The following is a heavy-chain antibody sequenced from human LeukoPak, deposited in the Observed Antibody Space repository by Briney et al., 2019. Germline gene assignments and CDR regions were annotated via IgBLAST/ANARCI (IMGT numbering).Heavy chain of an antibody. V-gene: IGHV3-7*01. CDR1: GFTFSSYW. J-gene: IGHJ6*03. Sequence: GGSLRLSCAASGFTFSSYWMSWVRQAPGKGREWVANIKQDGSEKYYVDSVKGRFTISRDNAKNSLYLQMNSLRAEDTAVYYCARDYGDYVDYYYYMDVWGKGTTVTVSS. CDR2: IKQDGSEK. D-gene: IGHD4-17*01. CDR3: ARDYGDYVDYYYYMDV.